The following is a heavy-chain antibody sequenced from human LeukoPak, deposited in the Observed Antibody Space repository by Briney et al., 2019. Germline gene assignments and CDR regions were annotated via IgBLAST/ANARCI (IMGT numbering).Heavy chain of an antibody. V-gene: IGHV1-69*04. CDR1: GGTFSSYA. Sequence: SVKVSCKASGGTFSSYAISWVRQAPGQGLEWMGRIIPILSIANYAQKFQGRVTITADKSTSTAYMELSSLRSEDTAVYYCARHPVGARGSFDYWGQGTLVTVSS. J-gene: IGHJ4*02. D-gene: IGHD1-26*01. CDR2: IIPILSIA. CDR3: ARHPVGARGSFDY.